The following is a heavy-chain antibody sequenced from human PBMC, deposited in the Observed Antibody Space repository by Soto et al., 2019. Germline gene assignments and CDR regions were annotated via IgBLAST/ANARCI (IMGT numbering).Heavy chain of an antibody. Sequence: ASVNVSCKASGYTFTGYYMHWVRQAPGQGLEWMGWINPNSGNTGYAQKFQGRVTMTRNTSISTAYMELSSLRSEDTAVYYCARDYGDYAYYYYGMDVWGQGTTVTVSS. CDR3: ARDYGDYAYYYYGMDV. J-gene: IGHJ6*02. CDR2: INPNSGNT. D-gene: IGHD4-17*01. CDR1: GYTFTGYY. V-gene: IGHV1-8*02.